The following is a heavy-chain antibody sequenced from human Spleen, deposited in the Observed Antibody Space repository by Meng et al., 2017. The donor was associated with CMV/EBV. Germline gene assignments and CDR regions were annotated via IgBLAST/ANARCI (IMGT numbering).Heavy chain of an antibody. CDR1: GFFFNRYT. Sequence: GESLKISCAASGFFFNRYTMHWVRQAPGKGLEWVALISYDGGNKQYADSVKGRFTISRDNSKNTLYLQMNSLRAEDTAVYYCARNDYGEYYFDYWGQGTLVTVSS. D-gene: IGHD4-17*01. J-gene: IGHJ4*02. V-gene: IGHV3-30-3*01. CDR3: ARNDYGEYYFDY. CDR2: ISYDGGNK.